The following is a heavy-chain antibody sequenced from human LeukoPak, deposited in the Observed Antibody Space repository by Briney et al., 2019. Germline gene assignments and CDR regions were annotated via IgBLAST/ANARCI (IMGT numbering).Heavy chain of an antibody. CDR2: ISYDGSNK. CDR1: GFTFSSYA. J-gene: IGHJ4*02. V-gene: IGHV3-30-3*01. CDR3: AKDLLSYCGGDCYFDY. Sequence: PGRSLRLSCAASGFTFSSYAMHWVRQAPGKGLEWVAVISYDGSNKYYADSVKGRFTISRDNSKNTLYLQMNSLRAEDTAVYYCAKDLLSYCGGDCYFDYWGQGTLVTVSS. D-gene: IGHD2-21*02.